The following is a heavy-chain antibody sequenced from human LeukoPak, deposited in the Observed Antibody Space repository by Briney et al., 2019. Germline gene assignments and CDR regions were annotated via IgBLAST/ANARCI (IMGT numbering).Heavy chain of an antibody. CDR3: AKDGTVYSYGSFDY. CDR1: GFTFSSYA. Sequence: QPGRSLRLSCAASGFTFSSYAMHWVRQAAGKGLEWVAVISYDGSNKYYADSVKGRFTISRDNSKNTLYLQMNSLRAEDTAVYYCAKDGTVYSYGSFDYWGQGTLVTVSS. CDR2: ISYDGSNK. D-gene: IGHD5-18*01. V-gene: IGHV3-30-3*02. J-gene: IGHJ4*02.